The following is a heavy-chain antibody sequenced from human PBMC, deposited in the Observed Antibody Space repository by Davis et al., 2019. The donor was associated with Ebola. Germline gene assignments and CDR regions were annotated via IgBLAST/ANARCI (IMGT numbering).Heavy chain of an antibody. Sequence: ASVKVSCKASGYTVTSYGISWVQQAPGQGLEWMGWISAYNGNTNYAQKLQGRVTMTTDTSTSTAYMELRSLRSDGTAVYYCARDRGYSSGWYSDYWGQGTLVTVSS. J-gene: IGHJ4*02. D-gene: IGHD6-19*01. CDR1: GYTVTSYG. V-gene: IGHV1-18*01. CDR2: ISAYNGNT. CDR3: ARDRGYSSGWYSDY.